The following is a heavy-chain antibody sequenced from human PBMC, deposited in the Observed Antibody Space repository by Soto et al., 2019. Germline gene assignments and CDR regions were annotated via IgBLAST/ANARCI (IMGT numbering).Heavy chain of an antibody. Sequence: PSQTLSLTCVISGNSVSGNSAAWNWIRQSTSRGLEWLGRTYYRSKWYNDYGLSVKSRITINADTSNNQFSLQLNSVTPEDTAVYYCARGQVYNSRGGMDVWGQGTTVTVSS. V-gene: IGHV6-1*01. CDR2: TYYRSKWYN. D-gene: IGHD1-20*01. J-gene: IGHJ6*02. CDR3: ARGQVYNSRGGMDV. CDR1: GNSVSGNSAA.